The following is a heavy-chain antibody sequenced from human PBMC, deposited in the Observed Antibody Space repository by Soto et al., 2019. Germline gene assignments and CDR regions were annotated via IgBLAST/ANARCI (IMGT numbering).Heavy chain of an antibody. CDR3: ARSRCVFDWFDP. CDR1: GGTFSSYA. CDR2: IIPIFGTA. V-gene: IGHV1-69*13. D-gene: IGHD2-8*01. Sequence: SGNVSCNASGGTFSSYAISWVRQAPGQGLEWMGGIIPIFGTANYAQKFQGRVTITADESTSTAYMELSSLRSEDTAVYYCARSRCVFDWFDPWGQGTLVTVSS. J-gene: IGHJ5*02.